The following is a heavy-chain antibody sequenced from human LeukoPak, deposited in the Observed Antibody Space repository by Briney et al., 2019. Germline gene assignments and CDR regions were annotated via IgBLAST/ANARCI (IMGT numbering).Heavy chain of an antibody. Sequence: GGSLRLSCAASGFTFSSYGMHWVRQARGKGLEWVAVISYDGSNKYYADSVKGRFTISRDNSKNTLYLQMNSLRGEDTAVYYCARGLALITMVRGVNNWFDPWGQGTLVTVSS. V-gene: IGHV3-30*12. CDR2: ISYDGSNK. CDR3: ARGLALITMVRGVNNWFDP. J-gene: IGHJ5*02. D-gene: IGHD3-10*01. CDR1: GFTFSSYG.